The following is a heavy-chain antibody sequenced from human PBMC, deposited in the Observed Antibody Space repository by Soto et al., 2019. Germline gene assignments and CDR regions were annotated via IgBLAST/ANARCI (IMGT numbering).Heavy chain of an antibody. CDR3: ARDYPYYYDSSGPTDAFDI. Sequence: QVQLVESGGGVVQPGRSLRLSCAASGFTFSSYGMHWVRQAPGKGLEWVAVIWYDGSNKYYADSVKGRFTISRDNSKNTLYLQMNSLRAEDTAVYYCARDYPYYYDSSGPTDAFDIWGQGTMVTVSS. CDR2: IWYDGSNK. V-gene: IGHV3-33*01. D-gene: IGHD3-22*01. J-gene: IGHJ3*02. CDR1: GFTFSSYG.